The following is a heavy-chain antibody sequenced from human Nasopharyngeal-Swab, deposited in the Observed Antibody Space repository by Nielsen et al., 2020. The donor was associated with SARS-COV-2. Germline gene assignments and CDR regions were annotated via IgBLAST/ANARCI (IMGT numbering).Heavy chain of an antibody. J-gene: IGHJ4*02. Sequence: GESLKISCAASGFTFSDSAIHWFCQASGEGLDWVARIRSKGNNYATAYSASVKGRFIIFRDDPTNTAYLQMNSLKTEDTAMYYCTRCGGGCYSGRDYWGQGTLVTVSS. D-gene: IGHD2-15*01. V-gene: IGHV3-73*01. CDR3: TRCGGGCYSGRDY. CDR2: IRSKGNNYAT. CDR1: GFTFSDSA.